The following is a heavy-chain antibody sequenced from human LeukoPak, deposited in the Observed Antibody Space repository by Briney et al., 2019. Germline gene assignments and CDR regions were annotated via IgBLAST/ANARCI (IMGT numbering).Heavy chain of an antibody. J-gene: IGHJ4*02. V-gene: IGHV4-34*01. CDR1: GVSFDDYY. CDR3: TRMTAGHDY. D-gene: IGHD2-21*02. Sequence: PSETLSLTCAVSGVSFDDYYWSWVRQTPGKGLEWIGEINHSGYTNDSLSLKSRVTLSIDTSRKQFSLNLRSVTVADTGIYYCTRMTAGHDYWGQGTLVTVSS. CDR2: INHSGYT.